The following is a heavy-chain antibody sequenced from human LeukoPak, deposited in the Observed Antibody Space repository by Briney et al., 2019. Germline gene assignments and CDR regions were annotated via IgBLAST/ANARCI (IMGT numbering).Heavy chain of an antibody. Sequence: GASVKVSCKASGYTFTSYGISWVRQAPGQGLEWMGWISAYNGNTNYAQKLQGRVTMTTDTSTSTAYMELRSLRSDDTAVYYCARNYIAAYYYGSGSYSDNWFDPWGQGTLVTVSS. CDR3: ARNYIAAYYYGSGSYSDNWFDP. D-gene: IGHD3-10*01. V-gene: IGHV1-18*01. J-gene: IGHJ5*02. CDR1: GYTFTSYG. CDR2: ISAYNGNT.